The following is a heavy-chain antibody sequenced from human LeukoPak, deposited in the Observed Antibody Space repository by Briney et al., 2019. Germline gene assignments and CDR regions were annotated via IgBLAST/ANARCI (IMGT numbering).Heavy chain of an antibody. CDR2: IYTSGST. CDR3: ARVWWDTDASDI. J-gene: IGHJ3*02. V-gene: IGHV4-4*07. Sequence: SETLSLTCTVSGGSISSYYWSWIRQPAGKGLEWIGRIYTSGSTNYNPSLKSRVTISVDKSKNQFSLKLSSVTAADTTVYYCARVWWDTDASDIWGQGTMVTVSS. D-gene: IGHD2-8*02. CDR1: GGSISSYY.